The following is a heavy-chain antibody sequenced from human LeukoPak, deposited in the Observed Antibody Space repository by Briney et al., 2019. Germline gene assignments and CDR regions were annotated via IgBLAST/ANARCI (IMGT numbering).Heavy chain of an antibody. J-gene: IGHJ4*02. CDR3: AIAPLSAVVLY. CDR2: ISSGGDHM. V-gene: IGHV3-21*06. D-gene: IGHD2-21*01. Sequence: GGSLRLSCAASGFTFSTYAMSWVRQAPGKGLEWVASISSGGDHMFYIDSVKGRFTIPRDDARNSLHLQINSLRAEDTAVYYCAIAPLSAVVLYWGQGTLVTVSS. CDR1: GFTFSTYA.